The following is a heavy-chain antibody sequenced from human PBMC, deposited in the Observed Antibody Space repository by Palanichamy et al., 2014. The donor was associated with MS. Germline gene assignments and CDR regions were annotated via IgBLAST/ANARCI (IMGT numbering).Heavy chain of an antibody. Sequence: QVQLVQSGAEVKKPGASVKVSCKASGYTFTGYYMHWVRQAPGQGLEWMGWINPNSGGTNYAQKFQGRVTMTRDTSISTAYMELSRLRSDDTAVYYCAREDFWSGYYTGSSGDGMDVWGQGTTVTVSS. V-gene: IGHV1-2*02. CDR3: AREDFWSGYYTGSSGDGMDV. CDR1: GYTFTGYY. D-gene: IGHD3-3*01. CDR2: INPNSGGT. J-gene: IGHJ6*02.